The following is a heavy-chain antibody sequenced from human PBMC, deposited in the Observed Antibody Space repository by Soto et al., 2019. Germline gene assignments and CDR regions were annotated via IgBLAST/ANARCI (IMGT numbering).Heavy chain of an antibody. V-gene: IGHV5-51*01. CDR3: ARSTCPCYFNF. CDR2: IYPGDSDT. J-gene: IGHJ4*02. Sequence: PGESLKISCKGSGYSFTSYWIGWVRQMPGKGLEWMGIIYPGDSDTRYNPSFQGQVTISADKSFSTAYLQWSSLRASDTAMYYCARSTCPCYFNFWGQGTMVTVSS. CDR1: GYSFTSYW.